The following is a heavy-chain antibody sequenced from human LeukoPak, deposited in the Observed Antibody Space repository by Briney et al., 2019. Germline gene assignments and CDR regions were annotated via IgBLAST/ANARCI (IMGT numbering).Heavy chain of an antibody. D-gene: IGHD3-3*01. V-gene: IGHV1-69*13. CDR3: ATSIRFLEWLPPSGYMDV. CDR2: IIPIFGTA. Sequence: SVKVSCKASGGTFSSYAISWVRQAPGQGLEWMGGIIPIFGTANYAQKFQGRVTITADESTSTAYMEVSSLRSEDTAVYYCATSIRFLEWLPPSGYMDVWGKGTTVTVFS. J-gene: IGHJ6*03. CDR1: GGTFSSYA.